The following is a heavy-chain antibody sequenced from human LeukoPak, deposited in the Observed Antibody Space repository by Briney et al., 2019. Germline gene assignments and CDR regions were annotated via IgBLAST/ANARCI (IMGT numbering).Heavy chain of an antibody. CDR2: INPNSGGT. D-gene: IGHD6-13*01. J-gene: IGHJ4*02. CDR3: ARTGLYSSSWPLDC. Sequence: ASVKVSCKASGYTFTGYYMHWVRQAPGQGLEWMRWINPNSGGTNYAQKFQGRVTMTRDPSISTAYMELSRLRSDDTAVYYCARTGLYSSSWPLDCWGQGTLVTVSS. V-gene: IGHV1-2*02. CDR1: GYTFTGYY.